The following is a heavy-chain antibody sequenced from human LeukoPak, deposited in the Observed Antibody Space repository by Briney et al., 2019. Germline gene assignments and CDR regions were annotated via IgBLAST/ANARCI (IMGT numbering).Heavy chain of an antibody. CDR2: ISGSGDRT. D-gene: IGHD2-8*02. V-gene: IGHV3-23*01. CDR3: AKDSGAVLGDY. Sequence: GGSLRLSCAASGFTFSTYAMSWVRQAPGKGLEWVSTISGSGDRTYYADSVKGRFTISRDNSKNTLYLQMNSLRAEDTAVYYCAKDSGAVLGDYWGQGTLVTVSS. J-gene: IGHJ4*02. CDR1: GFTFSTYA.